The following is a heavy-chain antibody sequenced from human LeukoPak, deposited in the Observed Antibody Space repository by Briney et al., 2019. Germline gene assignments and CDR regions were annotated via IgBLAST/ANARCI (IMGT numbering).Heavy chain of an antibody. D-gene: IGHD2-15*01. J-gene: IGHJ5*02. Sequence: GGSLRLSCAASGFTFSSYAMHRVRQAPGKGLEWVAVISYDGSNKYYADSVKGRFTISRDNSKDTLYLQMNSLRAEDTAVYYCARDIVVVVAGSNWFDPWGQGTLVTVSS. CDR3: ARDIVVVVAGSNWFDP. V-gene: IGHV3-30-3*01. CDR1: GFTFSSYA. CDR2: ISYDGSNK.